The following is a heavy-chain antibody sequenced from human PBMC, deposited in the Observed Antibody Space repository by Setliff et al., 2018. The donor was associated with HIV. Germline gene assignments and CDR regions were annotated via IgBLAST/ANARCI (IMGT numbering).Heavy chain of an antibody. CDR3: AKDVFLVVLPSALDY. J-gene: IGHJ4*02. CDR2: ISGDGGRAT. Sequence: QSGGSLRLSCVASGFRFRTYAMSWVRQRQGKGLEWVSLISGDGGRATHYSDSVRGRFTISRDDSRNTVHLHMNSLRAEDTAVYYCAKDVFLVVLPSALDYWGQGTLVTVSS. CDR1: GFRFRTYA. D-gene: IGHD2-2*01. V-gene: IGHV3-23*01.